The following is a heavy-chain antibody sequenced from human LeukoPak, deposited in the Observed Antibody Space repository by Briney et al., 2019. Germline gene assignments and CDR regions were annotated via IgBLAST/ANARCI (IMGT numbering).Heavy chain of an antibody. Sequence: SETLSLTCTVSARSTSSYYWSWIRHPPGEGREWIGYIYYSVSTTYNPTLKSRVTISVDTSKTQFSLKLSSVTAADTAVYYCAREIGVTLYSSSSGAWFDPWGQGTLVTVSS. J-gene: IGHJ5*02. CDR1: ARSTSSYY. V-gene: IGHV4-59*01. CDR2: IYYSVST. CDR3: AREIGVTLYSSSSGAWFDP. D-gene: IGHD6-6*01.